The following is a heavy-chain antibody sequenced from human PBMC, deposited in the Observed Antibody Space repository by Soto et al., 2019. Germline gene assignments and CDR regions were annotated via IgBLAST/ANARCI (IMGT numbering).Heavy chain of an antibody. V-gene: IGHV4-39*01. CDR2: IYYSGST. D-gene: IGHD3-10*01. CDR1: GGSISSSSYY. CDR3: ARHGLLELSRVGFGELLDDPFFAY. Sequence: PSETLSLTCTVSGGSISSSSYYWGWIRQPPGKGLEWIGSIYYSGSTYYNPSLKSRVTISVDTSKNQFSLKLSSVTAADTAVYYCARHGLLELSRVGFGELLDDPFFAYWGQGTLVTVSS. J-gene: IGHJ4*02.